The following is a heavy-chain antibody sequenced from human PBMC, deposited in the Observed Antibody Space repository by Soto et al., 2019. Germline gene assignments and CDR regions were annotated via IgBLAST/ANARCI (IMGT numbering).Heavy chain of an antibody. CDR2: IYYSGST. CDR3: ASLLERSSSFDY. D-gene: IGHD6-13*01. V-gene: IGHV4-59*08. Sequence: QVQLHESGPVLVKPSETLSLTCTVSGGSISSYYWSWIRQPPGKGLEWIGYIYYSGSTNYNPSLKSRVTISVDTSKNQFSLKLSSVTAADTAVYYCASLLERSSSFDYWGQGTLVTVSS. CDR1: GGSISSYY. J-gene: IGHJ4*02.